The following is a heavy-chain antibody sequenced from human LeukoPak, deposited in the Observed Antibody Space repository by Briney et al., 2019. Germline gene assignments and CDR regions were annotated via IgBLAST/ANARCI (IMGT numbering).Heavy chain of an antibody. CDR2: INIDGKIT. CDR3: VRDQGGGDDY. V-gene: IGHV3-74*01. CDR1: GFTFSRYW. D-gene: IGHD3-16*01. J-gene: IGHJ4*02. Sequence: GGSLRLSCAASGFTFSRYWMHWVRQVPGKGLVWVSRINIDGKITNHADSVKGRFTISRDNAKNTLFLQMNSLRAEDTAVYYCVRDQGGGDDYWGQGTLVTVSS.